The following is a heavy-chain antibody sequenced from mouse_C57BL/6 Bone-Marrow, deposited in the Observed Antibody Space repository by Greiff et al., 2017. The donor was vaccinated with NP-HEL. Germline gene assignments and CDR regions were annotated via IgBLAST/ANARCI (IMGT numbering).Heavy chain of an antibody. J-gene: IGHJ1*03. Sequence: EVKLQQSGPELVKPGASVKISCKASGYTFTDYYMNWVKQSHGKSLEWIGDINPNNGGTSYNQKFKGKATLTVDKSSSTAYMELRSLTSEDSAVYYCARREYYYGSSHWYFDVWGTGTTVTVSS. CDR2: INPNNGGT. V-gene: IGHV1-26*01. CDR1: GYTFTDYY. D-gene: IGHD1-1*01. CDR3: ARREYYYGSSHWYFDV.